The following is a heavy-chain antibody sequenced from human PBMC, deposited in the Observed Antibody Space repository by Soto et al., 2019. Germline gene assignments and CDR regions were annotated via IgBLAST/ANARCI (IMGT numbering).Heavy chain of an antibody. CDR3: AIVPDY. J-gene: IGHJ4*02. CDR2: IYHSGRT. V-gene: IGHV4-4*02. Sequence: PSETLSLTCAVSGGSISSSNWWSWVRQPPGKGLEWIGYIYHSGRTYYNPSLKSRVTISVDRSKNQFSLKLSSVTAAGTAVYYCAIVPDYWGQGTLVTVSS. CDR1: GGSISSSNW.